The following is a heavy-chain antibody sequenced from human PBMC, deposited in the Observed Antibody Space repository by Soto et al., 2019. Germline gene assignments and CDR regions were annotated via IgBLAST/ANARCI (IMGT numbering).Heavy chain of an antibody. Sequence: QVQLVESGGGVVQPGRSLRLSCAASGFTFSSYAMHWVRQAPGKGLEWVAVISYDGSNKYYADSVKGRFTISRDNSKNTLYLQMNSLRAEDTAVYYCARDGSGPVGYYFDYWGQGTLVTVSS. CDR3: ARDGSGPVGYYFDY. V-gene: IGHV3-30-3*01. CDR2: ISYDGSNK. J-gene: IGHJ4*02. D-gene: IGHD3-10*01. CDR1: GFTFSSYA.